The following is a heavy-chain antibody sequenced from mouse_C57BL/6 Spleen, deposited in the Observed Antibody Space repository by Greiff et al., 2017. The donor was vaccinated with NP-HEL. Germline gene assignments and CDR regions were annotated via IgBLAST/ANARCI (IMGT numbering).Heavy chain of an antibody. V-gene: IGHV1-69*01. Sequence: QVHVKQPGAELVMPGASVKLSCKASGYTFTSYWMHWVKQRPGQGLEWIGEIDPSDSYTNYNQKFKGKSTLTVDKSSSTAYMQLSSLTSEDSAVYYCARITTVVALDYWGQGTTLTVSS. CDR3: ARITTVVALDY. J-gene: IGHJ2*01. D-gene: IGHD1-1*01. CDR1: GYTFTSYW. CDR2: IDPSDSYT.